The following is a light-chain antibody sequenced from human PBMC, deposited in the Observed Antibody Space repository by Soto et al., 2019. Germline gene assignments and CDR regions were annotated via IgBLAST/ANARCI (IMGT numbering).Light chain of an antibody. J-gene: IGLJ2*01. CDR3: ATWDSSLDAVV. Sequence: QSVLTQPPSVSAARGQKVTISCSGSSLNIGKNYVCWYQQLPGTAPKLLIYDNNNRPSGIPDRFSGSQSGTSATLGIAGLQTGDEADYCCATWDSSLDAVVFGGGTKVTVL. V-gene: IGLV1-51*01. CDR2: DNN. CDR1: SLNIGKNY.